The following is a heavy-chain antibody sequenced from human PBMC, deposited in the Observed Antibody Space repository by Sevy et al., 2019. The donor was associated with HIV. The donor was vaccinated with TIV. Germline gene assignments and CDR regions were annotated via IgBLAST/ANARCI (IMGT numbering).Heavy chain of an antibody. CDR2: IRYDGSTK. CDR1: GFTFSQYG. J-gene: IGHJ4*02. V-gene: IGHV3-30*02. CDR3: AKHRDTLAAAAYLDH. D-gene: IGHD6-13*01. Sequence: GGSLRLSCAGSGFTFSQYGMEWVRQAPGKGLEWVAFIRYDGSTKYYADSVKGRFTISRDNSKNMLYLQMNSLRPEDTALYSCAKHRDTLAAAAYLDHWGQGTLVTVS.